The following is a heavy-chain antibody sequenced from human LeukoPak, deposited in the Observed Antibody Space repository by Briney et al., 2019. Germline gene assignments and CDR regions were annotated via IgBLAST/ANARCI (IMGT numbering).Heavy chain of an antibody. D-gene: IGHD3-10*01. Sequence: GGSLRLSCAVSGFTFSGYWMLWVRQAPGKGLVWVSRINTDGTFTNYADSVKGRFTISRDNAKNTLFLQMSSLRVEDTAVYYCARDQVLGSGSYDYWGQGMLVTVSS. V-gene: IGHV3-74*01. CDR1: GFTFSGYW. J-gene: IGHJ4*02. CDR3: ARDQVLGSGSYDY. CDR2: INTDGTFT.